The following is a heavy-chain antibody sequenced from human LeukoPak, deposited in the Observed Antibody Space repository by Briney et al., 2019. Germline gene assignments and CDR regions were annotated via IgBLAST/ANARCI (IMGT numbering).Heavy chain of an antibody. D-gene: IGHD3-3*01. J-gene: IGHJ4*02. V-gene: IGHV4-59*08. CDR1: GGSISSYY. CDR3: ARQGLSDFWSGYYPHFDY. CDR2: IYYSGST. Sequence: SETLSLTCTVSGGSISSYYWSRIRQPPGKGLEWIGYIYYSGSTNYNPSLKSRVTISVDTSKNQFSLKLSSVTAADTAVYYCARQGLSDFWSGYYPHFDYWGQGTLVTVSS.